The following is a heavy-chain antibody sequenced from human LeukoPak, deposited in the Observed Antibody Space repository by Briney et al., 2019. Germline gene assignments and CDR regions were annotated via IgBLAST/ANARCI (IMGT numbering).Heavy chain of an antibody. D-gene: IGHD2-8*01. CDR2: IFDHGTT. CDR3: ARDPNDGYAFLDY. CDR1: QLHAHNYN. V-gene: IGHV3-66*03. Sequence: GGTLTLSCAPFQLHAHNYNTNRVRQAPGHGLKRTSNIFDHGTTYYADSVKGRFTISRDISKNTAYLQMNSLRVEDTAVYYCARDPNDGYAFLDYWGQGTVVTVSS. J-gene: IGHJ4*02.